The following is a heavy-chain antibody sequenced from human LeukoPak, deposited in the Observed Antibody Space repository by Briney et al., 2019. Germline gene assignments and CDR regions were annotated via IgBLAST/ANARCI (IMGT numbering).Heavy chain of an antibody. CDR1: GGSISSGGYY. D-gene: IGHD3/OR15-3a*01. CDR3: ARVADYDFWIDY. J-gene: IGHJ4*02. Sequence: SETLSLTCTVSGGSISSGGYYWSWIRQPPGKGLEWIGYIYHSGSTYYNPSLKSRVTISVDRSKNQFSLKLSSVTAADTAVYYRARVADYDFWIDYWGQGTLVTVSS. V-gene: IGHV4-30-2*01. CDR2: IYHSGST.